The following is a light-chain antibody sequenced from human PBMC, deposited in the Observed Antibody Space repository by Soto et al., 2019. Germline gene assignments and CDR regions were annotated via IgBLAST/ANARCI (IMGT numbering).Light chain of an antibody. Sequence: QSALTQPASVSGSPGQSITISCTGTSSDVGTYNYVSWYQQHPGRAPKLMIYEVSNRPSGVSNRFSGSKSVNTASLTISGLQAEDEADYYCSSYTSSSTDVFGTGTKLTVL. V-gene: IGLV2-14*01. J-gene: IGLJ1*01. CDR1: SSDVGTYNY. CDR2: EVS. CDR3: SSYTSSSTDV.